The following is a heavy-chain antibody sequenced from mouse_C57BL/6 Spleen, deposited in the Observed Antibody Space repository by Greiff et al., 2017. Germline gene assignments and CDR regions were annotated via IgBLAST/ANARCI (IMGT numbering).Heavy chain of an antibody. CDR3: ARRYGSTAGAMGY. CDR2: ISGGGGNT. CDR1: GFTFSSYT. V-gene: IGHV5-9*01. D-gene: IGHD1-1*01. J-gene: IGHJ4*01. Sequence: EVQLVESGGGLVKPGGSLKLSCAASGFTFSSYTMSWVRQTPEKRLEWVATISGGGGNTYYPDSVKGRFTISRDNAKNTLYLQMSSLRSEDTALYYCARRYGSTAGAMGYWGQGTSVTVSS.